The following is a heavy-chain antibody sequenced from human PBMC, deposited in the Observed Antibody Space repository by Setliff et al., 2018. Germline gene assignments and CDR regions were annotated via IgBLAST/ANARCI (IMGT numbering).Heavy chain of an antibody. CDR1: GGTFSSYA. J-gene: IGHJ6*02. Sequence: VASVKVSCKASGGTFSSYAISWVRQAPGQGLEWMGGIIPILGIANYAQKFQGRVTITADESTGTAYMELSSLRSEDTAVYYCASRYCGGDCSAYGMDVWGQGTTVTVSS. V-gene: IGHV1-69*10. CDR2: IIPILGIA. D-gene: IGHD2-21*02. CDR3: ASRYCGGDCSAYGMDV.